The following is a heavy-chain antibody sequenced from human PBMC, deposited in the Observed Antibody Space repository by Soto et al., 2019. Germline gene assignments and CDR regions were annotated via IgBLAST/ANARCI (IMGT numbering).Heavy chain of an antibody. J-gene: IGHJ3*02. CDR2: IWYDGSNK. CDR1: GFAFSGYG. Sequence: LRLSCAASGFAFSGYGMHWVRQAPGKGLEWVAVIWYDGSNKYYADSVKGRFTISRDNSKNTLYLQMNSLGAEDTAVYYCARDSSISVAMDAFDIWGQGTMVTVSS. D-gene: IGHD5-12*01. CDR3: ARDSSISVAMDAFDI. V-gene: IGHV3-33*01.